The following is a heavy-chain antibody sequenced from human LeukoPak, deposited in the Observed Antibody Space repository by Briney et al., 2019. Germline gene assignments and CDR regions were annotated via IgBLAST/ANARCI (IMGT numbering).Heavy chain of an antibody. CDR2: IYYSGST. V-gene: IGHV4-59*01. D-gene: IGHD7-27*01. CDR3: ARGWGTMDV. Sequence: SETLSLTCTVSGGFISSYYWSWIRQPPGKGLEWIGYIYYSGSTNYNPSLKSRVTISVDTSKNQFSLKLSSVTAADTAVYYCARGWGTMDVWGKGTTVTVSS. CDR1: GGFISSYY. J-gene: IGHJ6*04.